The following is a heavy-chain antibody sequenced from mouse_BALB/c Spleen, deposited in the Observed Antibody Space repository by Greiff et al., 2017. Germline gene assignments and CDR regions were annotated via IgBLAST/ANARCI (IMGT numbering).Heavy chain of an antibody. J-gene: IGHJ4*01. D-gene: IGHD1-1*01. CDR1: GYSFTSYW. Sequence: QVQLQQPGAGLVRPGASVTLSCTASGYSFTSYWMNWVQQRPGQGLEWVGMIHTSDSATRFNQKFKDKVTFTVDNSSSTAYMQLSSPTSEDSAVYYCARKDYYGSPWAMDYWGQGTSVTVSS. V-gene: IGHV1S126*01. CDR3: ARKDYYGSPWAMDY. CDR2: IHTSDSAT.